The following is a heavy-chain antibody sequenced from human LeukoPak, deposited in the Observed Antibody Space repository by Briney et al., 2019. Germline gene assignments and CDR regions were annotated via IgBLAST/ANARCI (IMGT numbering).Heavy chain of an antibody. Sequence: PSETLSLTCTVSGGSISSYYGSWIRQPAGKGLEWIGRIYTSGSTNYNPSLKSRVTISVYKSKNQFSLKLSSVTAAETGVHYCARVIGATNRYYYYYYYMDVWGKGTTVTVSS. CDR2: IYTSGST. V-gene: IGHV4-4*07. D-gene: IGHD1-26*01. J-gene: IGHJ6*03. CDR3: ARVIGATNRYYYYYYYMDV. CDR1: GGSISSYY.